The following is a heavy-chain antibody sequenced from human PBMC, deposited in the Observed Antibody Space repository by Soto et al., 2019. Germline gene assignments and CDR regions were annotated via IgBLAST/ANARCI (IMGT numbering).Heavy chain of an antibody. CDR1: GGSISSGGYY. D-gene: IGHD3-22*01. V-gene: IGHV4-31*03. CDR3: ARDGSRRDSSGWC. J-gene: IGHJ4*02. Sequence: PSETLSLTCTVSGGSISSGGYYWSWIRQHPGKGLEWIGYIYYSGSTYCNPSLKSRVTISVDTSKNQFSLKLSSVTAADTAVYYCARDGSRRDSSGWCWGQGTLVTVSS. CDR2: IYYSGST.